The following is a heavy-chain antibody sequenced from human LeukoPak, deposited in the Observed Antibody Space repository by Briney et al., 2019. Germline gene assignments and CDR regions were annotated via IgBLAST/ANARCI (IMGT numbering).Heavy chain of an antibody. CDR1: GGTFSSYA. CDR3: ARAYDILTGYFPLGFDY. Sequence: SVKVSCKASGGTFSSYAISWVRQAPGQGLEWMGRIIPILGIANYAQKFQGRVTITADKSTSTAYMELNSLRSEDTAVYYCARAYDILTGYFPLGFDYWGQGTLVTVSS. D-gene: IGHD3-9*01. CDR2: IIPILGIA. J-gene: IGHJ4*02. V-gene: IGHV1-69*04.